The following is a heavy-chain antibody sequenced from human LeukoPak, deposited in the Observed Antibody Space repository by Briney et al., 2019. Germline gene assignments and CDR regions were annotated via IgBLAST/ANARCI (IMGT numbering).Heavy chain of an antibody. Sequence: ASVKVSCKASGYTFTSYDINWVRQAPGQGLEWMGWMNPNSGNTGYAQSFQGRVTMPRNTSISTAYMELSSLRSEDTAVYYCARSVVVVAATPPGMDVWGQGTTVTVSS. V-gene: IGHV1-8*01. CDR2: MNPNSGNT. CDR3: ARSVVVVAATPPGMDV. CDR1: GYTFTSYD. J-gene: IGHJ6*02. D-gene: IGHD2-15*01.